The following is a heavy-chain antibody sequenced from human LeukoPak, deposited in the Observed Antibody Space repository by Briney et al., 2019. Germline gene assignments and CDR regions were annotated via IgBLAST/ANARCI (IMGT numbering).Heavy chain of an antibody. J-gene: IGHJ6*03. CDR1: GGSISSGSYY. D-gene: IGHD3-10*01. CDR3: ARAVGSGSFQTYYYYMDV. V-gene: IGHV4-61*02. CDR2: IYTSGST. Sequence: SETLSLTCTVSGGSISSGSYYWSWIRQPAGKGLEWIGRIYTSGSTNYNPSLKSRVTMSVDTSKNQFSLKLSSVTAADTAVYYCARAVGSGSFQTYYYYMDVWGKGTTATISS.